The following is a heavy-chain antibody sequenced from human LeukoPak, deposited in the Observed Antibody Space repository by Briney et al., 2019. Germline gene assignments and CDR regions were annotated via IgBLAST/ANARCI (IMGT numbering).Heavy chain of an antibody. CDR3: ARGNYYGEFDY. CDR2: INPSGGST. V-gene: IGHV1-46*01. CDR1: GYTFTSYY. J-gene: IGHJ4*02. Sequence: ASVKVSCKAPGYTFTSYYMHWVRQAPGQGLEWMGIINPSGGSTSYAQKFQGRVTMTTDASTSTAYMELRSLRSDDTAVYYCARGNYYGEFDYWGQGTLVTVSS. D-gene: IGHD3-10*01.